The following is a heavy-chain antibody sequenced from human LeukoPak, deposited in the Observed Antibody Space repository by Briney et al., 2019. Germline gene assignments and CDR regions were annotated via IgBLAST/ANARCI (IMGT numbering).Heavy chain of an antibody. CDR1: GFTFSSYW. Sequence: PGGSLTLSCAASGFTFSSYWMNWVRQAPGKGLEWVANIKEDGSEKYYVDSVKGRFTISRDNAKNSLYLQMNSLRAEDTAVYYCARGLSGGYDYWGQGTLVTVSS. D-gene: IGHD1-26*01. CDR3: ARGLSGGYDY. J-gene: IGHJ4*02. CDR2: IKEDGSEK. V-gene: IGHV3-7*01.